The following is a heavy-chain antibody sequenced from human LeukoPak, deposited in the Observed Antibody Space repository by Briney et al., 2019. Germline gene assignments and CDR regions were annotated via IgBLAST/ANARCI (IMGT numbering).Heavy chain of an antibody. CDR3: ASEIQLQWIQLWLRGNDAFDI. CDR1: GGSISSSSYY. V-gene: IGHV4-39*07. Sequence: SETLSLTCTVSGGSISSSSYYWGWIRQPPGKGLEWIGSIYYSGSTYYNPSLKSRVTISVDTSKNQFSLKLSSVTAADTAVYYCASEIQLQWIQLWLRGNDAFDIWGQGTMVTVSS. J-gene: IGHJ3*02. CDR2: IYYSGST. D-gene: IGHD5-18*01.